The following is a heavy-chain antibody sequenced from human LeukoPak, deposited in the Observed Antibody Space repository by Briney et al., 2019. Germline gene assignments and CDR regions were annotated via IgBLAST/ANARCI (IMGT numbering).Heavy chain of an antibody. D-gene: IGHD3-3*01. CDR1: GGSIGSFY. J-gene: IGHJ4*02. CDR3: ARGSVLVALDY. CDR2: IYYSGST. V-gene: IGHV4-59*01. Sequence: SETLSLTCTVSGGSIGSFYWSWIRQPPGKGLEWIGYIYYSGSTNYNPSLKSRVTISVDTSKNQFSLKLNSVTAADTAVYYCARGSVLVALDYWGRGTLVTVSS.